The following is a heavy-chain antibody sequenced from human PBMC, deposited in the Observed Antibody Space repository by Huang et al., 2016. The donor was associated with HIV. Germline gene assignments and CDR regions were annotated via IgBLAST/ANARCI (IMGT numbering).Heavy chain of an antibody. D-gene: IGHD3-10*01. V-gene: IGHV1-18*04. CDR3: ARGADITVVRGVSDY. CDR1: GYTLTNYR. J-gene: IGHJ4*02. CDR2: ISPYNGNT. Sequence: QVQLVQSGAEVKKPGASVKVSCKASGYTLTNYRISWVRQAPGQGLEWMGWISPYNGNTNYAQKVQDRVTMTADTTTSTAYMELRSLRSDDTAVYYCARGADITVVRGVSDYWGQGTLVTVSS.